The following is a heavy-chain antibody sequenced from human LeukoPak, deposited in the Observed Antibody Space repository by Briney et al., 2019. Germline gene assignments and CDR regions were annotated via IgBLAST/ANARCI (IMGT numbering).Heavy chain of an antibody. V-gene: IGHV5-51*01. CDR3: ARFSVQNYGVGPDY. CDR1: GYTFTSYR. D-gene: IGHD4-17*01. Sequence: GESLKISCEGSGYTFTSYRIGWVRQVPGKGLEWMGVIFPGGSESRYSPSFQGQVTFSADKSIGTAYLQWNSLEASDTAIYYCARFSVQNYGVGPDYWGQGTQVNVSS. CDR2: IFPGGSES. J-gene: IGHJ4*02.